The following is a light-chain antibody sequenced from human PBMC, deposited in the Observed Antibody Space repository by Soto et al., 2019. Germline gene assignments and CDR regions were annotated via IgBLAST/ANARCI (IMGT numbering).Light chain of an antibody. CDR1: SSNIGSNT. CDR2: TNS. V-gene: IGLV1-44*01. Sequence: QSVLTQPPSASGTPGQRVTISCSGSSSNIGSNTVKWYQNLPGTAPKLLIYTNSQRPSGVPDRFSGSKSVTSASLAISGLQSEDEADYYCAAWDDSLNGLVFGTGTKLTVL. J-gene: IGLJ1*01. CDR3: AAWDDSLNGLV.